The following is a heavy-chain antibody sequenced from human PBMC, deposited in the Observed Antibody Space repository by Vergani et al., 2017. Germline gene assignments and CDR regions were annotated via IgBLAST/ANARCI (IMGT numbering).Heavy chain of an antibody. D-gene: IGHD2-21*02. CDR1: GFTFSDHY. CDR3: ARGGEYCGGDCCSVFDY. Sequence: EVQLVESGGGLVQPGGSLRLSCAASGFTFSDHYMDWVRQAPGKGLEWVGRTRNKANSYTTEYAAYVKGRFTISRDDSKNSLYLKMNSLKTADTAVYYFARGGEYCGGDCCSVFDYWGQGTLVTVSS. CDR2: TRNKANSYTT. V-gene: IGHV3-72*01. J-gene: IGHJ4*02.